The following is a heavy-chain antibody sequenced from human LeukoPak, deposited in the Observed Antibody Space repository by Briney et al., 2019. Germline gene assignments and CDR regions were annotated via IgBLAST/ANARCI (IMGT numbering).Heavy chain of an antibody. D-gene: IGHD2-15*01. CDR1: GFTFDDYA. V-gene: IGHV3-9*01. Sequence: PGRSLRLSCAASGFTFDDYAMHWVRQAPGKGLEWVSGISWNSGSIGYADSVKGRFTISRDNAKNSLYMQMNSLRAEDTALYYCAKAXXDRLQXYFDYWGQGTLVTVSS. CDR3: AKAXXDRLQXYFDY. CDR2: ISWNSGSI. J-gene: IGHJ4*02.